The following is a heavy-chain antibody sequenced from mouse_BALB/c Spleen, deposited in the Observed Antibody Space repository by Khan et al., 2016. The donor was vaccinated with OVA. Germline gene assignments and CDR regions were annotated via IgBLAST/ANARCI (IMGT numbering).Heavy chain of an antibody. D-gene: IGHD2-10*01. Sequence: QVQLKESGPGLVAPSQSLSITCTISGFSLSSYGIHWVRQPPGQGLEWLVVIWSDGSTTYNSTLKSRLSITKDNSKSQVFLKMNSLQTDDTAIYYSARQPYYHYYVMDYWGQGTSITVSS. J-gene: IGHJ4*01. CDR3: ARQPYYHYYVMDY. CDR2: IWSDGST. CDR1: GFSLSSYG. V-gene: IGHV2-6-1*01.